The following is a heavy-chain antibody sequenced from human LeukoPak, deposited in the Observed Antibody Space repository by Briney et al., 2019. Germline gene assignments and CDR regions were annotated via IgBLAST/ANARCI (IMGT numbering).Heavy chain of an antibody. CDR3: AKDYAMVQGVMRLLDP. CDR2: ISYDGSNK. J-gene: IGHJ5*02. D-gene: IGHD3-10*01. V-gene: IGHV3-30*18. Sequence: GRSLRLSCAASGFTFSSYGMHWVRQAPGKGLEWVAVISYDGSNKYYADSVKGRFTISRDNSKKTLYLQMNSLRAEDTAVYYCAKDYAMVQGVMRLLDPWGQGTLVTVSS. CDR1: GFTFSSYG.